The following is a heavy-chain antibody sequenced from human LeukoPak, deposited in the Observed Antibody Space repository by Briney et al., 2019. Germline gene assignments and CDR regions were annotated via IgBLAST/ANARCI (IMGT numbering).Heavy chain of an antibody. Sequence: SSVKVSCKASGGTFSNYAISWVRQAPGQGLEWMGGIIPIFGTANYAQKFQGRVTITADESTSTAYMELSSLRSEDTAVYYCARDADTAMGRTRSYYFDYWGQGTLVTVSS. CDR3: ARDADTAMGRTRSYYFDY. J-gene: IGHJ4*02. D-gene: IGHD5-18*01. V-gene: IGHV1-69*13. CDR2: IIPIFGTA. CDR1: GGTFSNYA.